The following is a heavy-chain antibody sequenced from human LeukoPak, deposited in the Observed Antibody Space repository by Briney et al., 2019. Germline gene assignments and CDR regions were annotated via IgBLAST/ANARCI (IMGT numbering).Heavy chain of an antibody. CDR1: GFTFSSYS. J-gene: IGHJ4*02. CDR3: ARGVRFGELILYYFDY. Sequence: PGGSLRLSCAASGFTFSSYSMNWFRQAPGKGLEWVSSISSSSSYIYYADSVKGRFTISRDNAKNSLYLQMNSLRAEDTAVYYCARGVRFGELILYYFDYWGQGTLVTVSS. CDR2: ISSSSSYI. V-gene: IGHV3-21*01. D-gene: IGHD3-10*01.